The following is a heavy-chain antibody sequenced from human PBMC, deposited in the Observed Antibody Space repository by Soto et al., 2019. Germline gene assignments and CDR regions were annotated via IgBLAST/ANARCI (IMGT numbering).Heavy chain of an antibody. D-gene: IGHD3-9*01. CDR1: GYSFTSYW. J-gene: IGHJ4*02. V-gene: IGHV5-51*01. CDR3: ARHVHVLRYFDWFDY. CDR2: IYPGDPDT. Sequence: GESLKISCKGSGYSFTSYWIGWVRQMPGKGLEWMGIIYPGDPDTRYSPSFQGQVTISADKSIGTAYLQWSSLKASDTAMYYCARHVHVLRYFDWFDYWGQGTLVTVSS.